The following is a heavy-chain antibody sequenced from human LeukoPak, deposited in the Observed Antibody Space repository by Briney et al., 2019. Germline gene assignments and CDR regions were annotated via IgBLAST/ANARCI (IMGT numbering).Heavy chain of an antibody. D-gene: IGHD5-12*01. CDR3: ARSDIVANFDN. CDR2: ISYSGST. Sequence: SETLSLTCTVSGGSISSYYWSWIRQPPGKGLEWIGYISYSGSTNYNPSLKSRVTISVDTSKNQFSLNLSSVTATDTAVYYCARSDIVANFDNWGQGTLGTVSS. CDR1: GGSISSYY. V-gene: IGHV4-59*01. J-gene: IGHJ4*02.